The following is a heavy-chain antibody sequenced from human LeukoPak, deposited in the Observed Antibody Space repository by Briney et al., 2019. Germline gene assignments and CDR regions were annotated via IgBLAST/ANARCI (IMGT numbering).Heavy chain of an antibody. J-gene: IGHJ4*02. D-gene: IGHD3-10*01. CDR1: GFTFADYG. CDR3: GRGRTVSGAKYYFDY. CDR2: IRAKFYGGSS. V-gene: IGHV3-49*04. Sequence: GGSLRLSCTTSGFTFADYGLGWVRQAPGMGLEWVAFIRAKFYGGSSEYAASVRGRFTVSRDDSNSIAYLQMNSLKTEDTAVYYCGRGRTVSGAKYYFDYRSQGTLVTVSS.